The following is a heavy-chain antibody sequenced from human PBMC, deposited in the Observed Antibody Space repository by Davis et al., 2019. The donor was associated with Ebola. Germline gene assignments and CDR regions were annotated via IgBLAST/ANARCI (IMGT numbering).Heavy chain of an antibody. Sequence: MPSETLSLTCAVYGGSFSGYYWSWIRQLPGKGLEWIGEINHSGSTNYNPSLKSRVTISVDTSKNQFSLKLSSVTAADTAVYYCARHGLHYYYGMDVWGQGTTVTVSS. D-gene: IGHD5-24*01. CDR1: GGSFSGYY. V-gene: IGHV4-34*01. J-gene: IGHJ6*02. CDR2: INHSGST. CDR3: ARHGLHYYYGMDV.